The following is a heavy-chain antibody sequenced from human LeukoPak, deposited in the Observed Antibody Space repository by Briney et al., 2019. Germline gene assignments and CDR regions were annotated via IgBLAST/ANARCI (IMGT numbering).Heavy chain of an antibody. CDR1: GGSISSGSYY. CDR2: IYTSGST. Sequence: SQTLSLTCTVSGGSISSGSYYWSWIRQPAGKGLEWIGRIYTSGSTNYNPSLKSRVTISVDTSKNQFSLKLSSVTAADTAVYYCASLAARQGYYYYYMDVWGKGTTVTVSS. D-gene: IGHD6-6*01. J-gene: IGHJ6*03. CDR3: ASLAARQGYYYYYMDV. V-gene: IGHV4-61*02.